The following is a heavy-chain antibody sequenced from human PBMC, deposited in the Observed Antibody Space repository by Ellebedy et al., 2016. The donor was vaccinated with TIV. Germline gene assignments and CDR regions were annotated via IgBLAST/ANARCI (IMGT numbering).Heavy chain of an antibody. CDR3: TLSGGRSTGSYSDY. CDR2: IRSEAFGGTA. CDR1: GFTFRDYA. J-gene: IGHJ4*02. Sequence: GESLKISXAGSGFTFRDYAMSWFRQAPGKGPEWVGFIRSEAFGGTAEYAASVEGRVIISRDDSKSIAYLQMSGLKIEDTAVYYCTLSGGRSTGSYSDYWGQGTLVTVSS. D-gene: IGHD1-1*01. V-gene: IGHV3-49*03.